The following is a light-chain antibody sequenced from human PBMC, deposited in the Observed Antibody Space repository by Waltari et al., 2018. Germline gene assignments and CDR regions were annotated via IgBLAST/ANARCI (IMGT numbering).Light chain of an antibody. CDR3: SSYAHNNHFV. CDR2: EVT. Sequence: QSVLTQPPSATGSPGQSVTISCTGTNSDVGAYNYVSWYQQHPGKVPKLLIYEVTKRPSGVPDRVSGSKSGNTASLTVSGRQADDEADYYCSSYAHNNHFVFGTGTKVTVL. CDR1: NSDVGAYNY. V-gene: IGLV2-8*01. J-gene: IGLJ1*01.